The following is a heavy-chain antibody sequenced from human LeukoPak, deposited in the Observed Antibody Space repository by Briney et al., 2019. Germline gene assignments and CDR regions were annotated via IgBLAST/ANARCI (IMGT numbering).Heavy chain of an antibody. Sequence: PGGSLRLSCAASGFTFSSYAMHWVRQAPGRGLEWVGNIKEDGSEKNYVDSVKGRFTISRDNAKNSLYLQMNSLRAEDTAVYYCARVSLGYRGTYFFDYWGQGTLVTVSS. CDR3: ARVSLGYRGTYFFDY. J-gene: IGHJ4*02. D-gene: IGHD1/OR15-1a*01. CDR1: GFTFSSYA. V-gene: IGHV3-7*01. CDR2: IKEDGSEK.